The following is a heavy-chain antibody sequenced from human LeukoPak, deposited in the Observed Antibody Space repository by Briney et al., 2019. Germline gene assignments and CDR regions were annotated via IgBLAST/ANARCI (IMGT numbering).Heavy chain of an antibody. CDR3: ARVMSKGGVPAANIWGDFDY. D-gene: IGHD2-2*01. Sequence: ASVKVSCKASGYTFTSYGISWVRQAPGQGLEWMGWISAYNGNTNYAQKLQGRVTMTTDTSTSTAYMELRSLRSDDTAVYYCARVMSKGGVPAANIWGDFDYWGQGTLVTVSS. J-gene: IGHJ4*02. CDR2: ISAYNGNT. CDR1: GYTFTSYG. V-gene: IGHV1-18*01.